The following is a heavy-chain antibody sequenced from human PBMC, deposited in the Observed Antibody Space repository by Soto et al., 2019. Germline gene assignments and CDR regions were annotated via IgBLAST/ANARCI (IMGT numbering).Heavy chain of an antibody. CDR2: ISSTTNYI. CDR3: ARESEDLTSNFDY. J-gene: IGHJ4*02. Sequence: WWSLRLSCSASVFTFTRYSMNWLRQAPGKGLEWVSSISSTTNYIYYADSMKGRFTVSRDNAKNSVYLEMNSLSAEDTAPYYCARESEDLTSNFDYWGQGTLVTVSS. V-gene: IGHV3-21*01. CDR1: VFTFTRYS.